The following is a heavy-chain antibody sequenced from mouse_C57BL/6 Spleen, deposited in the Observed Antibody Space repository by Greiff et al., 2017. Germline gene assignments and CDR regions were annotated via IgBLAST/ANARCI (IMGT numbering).Heavy chain of an antibody. D-gene: IGHD1-1*01. J-gene: IGHJ3*01. V-gene: IGHV1-55*01. CDR2: IYPGSGST. CDR1: GYTFTSYW. Sequence: VQLQQPGAELVKPGASVTMSCKASGYTFTSYWITWVKQRPGQGLEWIGDIYPGSGSTNYNEKFKSKATLTVDTSSSAAYMQLSSLTSEDSAVYYCARDYGSSPFAYWGQGTLVTVSA. CDR3: ARDYGSSPFAY.